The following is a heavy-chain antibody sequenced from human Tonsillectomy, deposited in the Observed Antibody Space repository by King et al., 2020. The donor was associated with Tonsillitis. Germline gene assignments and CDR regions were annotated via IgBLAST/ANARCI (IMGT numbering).Heavy chain of an antibody. Sequence: VQLVESGGGVVQPGRSLRLSCAASGFAFSSYGIHWVRQAPGKGLEWVAVVWYDGTNKYYADSVKGRFTISRDNSNNTVYLQMNSLRAEDTAVYYCAGDRGGGIGYWGPGNLVTVS. V-gene: IGHV3-33*01. CDR3: AGDRGGGIGY. J-gene: IGHJ4*02. CDR1: GFAFSSYG. D-gene: IGHD3-10*01. CDR2: VWYDGTNK.